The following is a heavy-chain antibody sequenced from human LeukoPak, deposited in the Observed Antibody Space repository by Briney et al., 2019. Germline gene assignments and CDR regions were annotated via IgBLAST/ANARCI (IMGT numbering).Heavy chain of an antibody. CDR2: IKQDGSEK. Sequence: QSGGSLRLSCAASGFTFSSYWMSWVRDAPGKGLEWVANIKQDGSEKYYVDSVKGRFTTSRDNAKNSLYLQMNSLRAEDTAVYYCARDGYSYGTDFDYWGQGTLVTVSS. V-gene: IGHV3-7*01. J-gene: IGHJ4*02. CDR3: ARDGYSYGTDFDY. CDR1: GFTFSSYW. D-gene: IGHD5-18*01.